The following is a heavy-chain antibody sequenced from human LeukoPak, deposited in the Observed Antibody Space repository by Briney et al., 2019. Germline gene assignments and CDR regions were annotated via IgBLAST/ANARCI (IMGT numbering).Heavy chain of an antibody. Sequence: SETLSLTCTVSGYSISSGYYWGWIRQPPGKGLEWIGSIYHSGSTYYNPSLKSRVTISVDTSKNQFSLKLSSVTAADTAVYYCARQYYDILTGYYQTYNWFDPWGQGTLVTVSS. CDR1: GYSISSGYY. D-gene: IGHD3-9*01. V-gene: IGHV4-38-2*02. CDR3: ARQYYDILTGYYQTYNWFDP. CDR2: IYHSGST. J-gene: IGHJ5*02.